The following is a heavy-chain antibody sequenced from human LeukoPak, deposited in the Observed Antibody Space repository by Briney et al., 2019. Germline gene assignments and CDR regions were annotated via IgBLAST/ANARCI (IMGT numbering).Heavy chain of an antibody. CDR1: RGSISSYY. D-gene: IGHD3-22*01. J-gene: IGHJ3*01. CDR3: ARDHDYYDSSGYLDALDL. V-gene: IGHV4-4*07. CDR2: IYTSGST. Sequence: SESLSLTCTVSRGSISSYYWSWIRQPAGKGLEWIGRIYTSGSTNYNPSLKSRVTMSVDTSKNQFSLKLSSVTAADTAVYYCARDHDYYDSSGYLDALDLWRQGTMVTVSS.